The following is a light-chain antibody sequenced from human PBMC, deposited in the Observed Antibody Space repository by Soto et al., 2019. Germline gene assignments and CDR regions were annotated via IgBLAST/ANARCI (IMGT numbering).Light chain of an antibody. Sequence: EVVMTQSPATLSVSPGERATLSCRASQGVSSKLAWFQQKPGQAPRLLIYGASTRATGIPARFSGSGSGTEFTLTISSLQSEDFAVYYCQQYNNWPPSITFGQGTRLEIK. CDR2: GAS. CDR3: QQYNNWPPSIT. CDR1: QGVSSK. V-gene: IGKV3-15*01. J-gene: IGKJ5*01.